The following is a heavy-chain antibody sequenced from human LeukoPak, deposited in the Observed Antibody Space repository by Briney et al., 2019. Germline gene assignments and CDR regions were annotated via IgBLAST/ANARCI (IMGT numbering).Heavy chain of an antibody. CDR3: ARSLNGFLNFDY. CDR1: GFTFNSYS. CDR2: ISSSGNDI. J-gene: IGHJ4*02. Sequence: GGSLRLSCAASGFTFNSYSMNWVRQAPGKGLEWVSIISSSGNDIYYADSVMGRFTISRDNANDSLYLQMKSLRGEDTAVYYCARSLNGFLNFDYWGQGTLVTVSS. D-gene: IGHD2-8*01. V-gene: IGHV3-21*01.